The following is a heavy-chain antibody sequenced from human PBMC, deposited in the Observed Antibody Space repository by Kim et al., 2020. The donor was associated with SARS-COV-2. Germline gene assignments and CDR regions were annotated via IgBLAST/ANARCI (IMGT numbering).Heavy chain of an antibody. D-gene: IGHD6-13*01. Sequence: GESLKISCKGSGYSFTSYWISWVRQMPGKGLEWMGRIDPSDSYTNYSPSFQGHVTIPADKSISTAYLQWSSLKASDTAMYYCARHRGSWYDYWGQGTLVTVSS. J-gene: IGHJ4*02. CDR1: GYSFTSYW. V-gene: IGHV5-10-1*01. CDR3: ARHRGSWYDY. CDR2: IDPSDSYT.